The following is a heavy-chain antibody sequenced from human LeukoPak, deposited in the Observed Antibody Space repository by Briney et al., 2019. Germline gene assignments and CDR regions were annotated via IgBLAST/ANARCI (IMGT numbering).Heavy chain of an antibody. V-gene: IGHV5-51*01. Sequence: GESLKISCKGSGYSFTSYWIGWVRQMPGKGLEWMGIIYPGDSDTRYSPSFQGQVTISADQSISTAYLQWSSLKASDTAMYYCARHTPTYCSSTSCYTANYGMDVWGQGTTVTVSS. CDR3: ARHTPTYCSSTSCYTANYGMDV. J-gene: IGHJ6*02. CDR1: GYSFTSYW. D-gene: IGHD2-2*02. CDR2: IYPGDSDT.